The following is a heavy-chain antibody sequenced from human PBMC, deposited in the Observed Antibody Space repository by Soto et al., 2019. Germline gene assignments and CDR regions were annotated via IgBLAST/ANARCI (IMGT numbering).Heavy chain of an antibody. V-gene: IGHV3-30*03. Sequence: QGHLVESGGGVAQPGGSLRLSCEASGFTLTNYGIHWVRQAPGKGLEWVAVISYDGSKEYYEDSVKGRFTISRDNSKNTVCLQMNSLRVEDTAVYYCVILEMEVMDQTDYWGQGTLVTVSS. CDR3: VILEMEVMDQTDY. D-gene: IGHD3-3*01. CDR1: GFTLTNYG. CDR2: ISYDGSKE. J-gene: IGHJ4*02.